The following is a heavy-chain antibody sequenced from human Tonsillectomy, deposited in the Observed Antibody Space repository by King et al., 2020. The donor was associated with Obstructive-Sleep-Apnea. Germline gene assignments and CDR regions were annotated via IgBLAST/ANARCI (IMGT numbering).Heavy chain of an antibody. D-gene: IGHD1-26*01. CDR3: ASFLVAAPVLGAFHI. CDR1: GGSFSSDNYN. CDR2: IYYTGYA. J-gene: IGHJ3*02. Sequence: QVQLQESGPGLVKPSETLSLTCTVFGGSFSSDNYNWGWIRQSPGKGLEWIGNIYYTGYAYYSPSLKSRVTILIDTSKNLFSLKLNFVTAADTAVYFCASFLVAAPVLGAFHIWDQGTMVTVSS. V-gene: IGHV4-39*07.